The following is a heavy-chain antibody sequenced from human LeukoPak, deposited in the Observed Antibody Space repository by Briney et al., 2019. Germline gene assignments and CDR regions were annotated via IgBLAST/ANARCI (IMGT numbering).Heavy chain of an antibody. V-gene: IGHV3-30-3*01. J-gene: IGHJ4*02. CDR2: ISYDGSNK. Sequence: GRSLRLSCAASGFTFGTYAMHWVRQAPGKGLEWVAVISYDGSNKYYADSVKGRFTISRDNSKNTLYLQMSSLRAEDTAVYNCARGWLMDIVVVPAAPSDYWGQGTLVTVSS. D-gene: IGHD2-2*03. CDR1: GFTFGTYA. CDR3: ARGWLMDIVVVPAAPSDY.